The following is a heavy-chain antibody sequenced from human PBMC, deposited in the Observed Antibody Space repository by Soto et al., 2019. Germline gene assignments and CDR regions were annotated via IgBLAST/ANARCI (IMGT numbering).Heavy chain of an antibody. CDR3: AKVLRPSLNFFYDMDV. CDR2: LGGNGFTT. D-gene: IGHD2-2*01. CDR1: GFTFGSYA. J-gene: IGHJ6*03. Sequence: EVQLLESGGGLVQPGGSLRLSCVVSGFTFGSYAMSWVRQAPEKGPEWVAILGGNGFTTYYADSVKGRFTISGDKSKSTLFLQMSSLRADDTGVYYCAKVLRPSLNFFYDMDVWGRGTSVTVSS. V-gene: IGHV3-23*01.